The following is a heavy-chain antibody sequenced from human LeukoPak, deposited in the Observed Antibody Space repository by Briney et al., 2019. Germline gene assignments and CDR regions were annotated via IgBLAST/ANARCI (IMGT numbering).Heavy chain of an antibody. CDR1: GFTFSSYG. J-gene: IGHJ4*02. Sequence: GGSLRLSYAASGFTFSSYGMHWVRQAPGKGLEWVAVISYDGSNKYYADSVKGRFTISRDNSKNTLYLQMNSLRAEDTAVYYCAKSHGYSYGFDYWGQGTLVTVSS. V-gene: IGHV3-30*18. CDR2: ISYDGSNK. D-gene: IGHD5-18*01. CDR3: AKSHGYSYGFDY.